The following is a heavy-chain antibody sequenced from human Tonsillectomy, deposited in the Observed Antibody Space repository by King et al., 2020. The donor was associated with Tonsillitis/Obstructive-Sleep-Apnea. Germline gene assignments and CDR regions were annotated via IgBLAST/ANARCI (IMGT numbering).Heavy chain of an antibody. CDR1: GYTFTRNY. J-gene: IGHJ4*02. Sequence: VQLVESGAEVKKPGASVKVSCKASGYTFTRNYVHWVRQAPGQGLEWMGIINPSDGITTYAQKFQGRVTMTTDTSTSTVNMELGSLRAEDTAVYYCVRDDKDGRHLDYWGQGSLVSVSS. D-gene: IGHD2-15*01. CDR3: VRDDKDGRHLDY. CDR2: INPSDGIT. V-gene: IGHV1-46*01.